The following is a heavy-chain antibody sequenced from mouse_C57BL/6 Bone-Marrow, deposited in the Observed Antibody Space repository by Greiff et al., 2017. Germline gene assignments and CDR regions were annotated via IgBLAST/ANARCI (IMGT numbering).Heavy chain of an antibody. CDR2: IDPSDSYT. Sequence: QVQLQQSGAELVKPGASVKLSCKASGYTFTSYWMQWVQQRPGQGLEWIGEIDPSDSYTNYNQKFKGKATLTVDTSSSTAYMQLSSLTSEDSAVYYCAREYDYDSAWFAYWGQGTLVTVSA. J-gene: IGHJ3*01. D-gene: IGHD2-4*01. CDR1: GYTFTSYW. V-gene: IGHV1-50*01. CDR3: AREYDYDSAWFAY.